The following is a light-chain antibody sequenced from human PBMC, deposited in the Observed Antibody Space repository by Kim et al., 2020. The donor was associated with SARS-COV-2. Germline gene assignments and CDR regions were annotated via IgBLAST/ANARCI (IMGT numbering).Light chain of an antibody. J-gene: IGLJ2*01. CDR2: DNN. CDR3: GTWDSSLSAVV. Sequence: GQQVTISCSGSSANIGNNFVSWYQQLPGPDPKLLIYDNNKRPSGIPDRFSGSKSGTSATLGITGLQTGDEADYYCGTWDSSLSAVVFGGGTKLTVL. CDR1: SANIGNNF. V-gene: IGLV1-51*01.